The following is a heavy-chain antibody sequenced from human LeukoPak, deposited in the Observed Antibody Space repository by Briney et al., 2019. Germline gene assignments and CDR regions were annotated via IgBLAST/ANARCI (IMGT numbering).Heavy chain of an antibody. Sequence: SVKVPCKASGYTFTSYDINWVRQAPGQGLEWMGGIIPIFGTANYAQKFQGRVTITADESTSTAYMELSSLRSEDTAVYYCARAYYDFWSGYHVWGQGTLVTVSS. CDR2: IIPIFGTA. CDR3: ARAYYDFWSGYHV. J-gene: IGHJ4*02. CDR1: GYTFTSYD. D-gene: IGHD3-3*01. V-gene: IGHV1-69*13.